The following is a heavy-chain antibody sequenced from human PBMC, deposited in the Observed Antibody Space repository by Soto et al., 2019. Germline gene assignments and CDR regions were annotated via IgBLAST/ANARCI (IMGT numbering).Heavy chain of an antibody. CDR3: ARGVSSSWYRVYFDY. Sequence: ASVKVSCKASGYTFTSYGISWVRQAPGQGLEWMGWISAYNGNTNYAQKLQGRVTMTTDTSTSTAYMELRSLRSDDTAVYYCARGVSSSWYRVYFDYWGQGTLVTVSS. J-gene: IGHJ4*02. CDR1: GYTFTSYG. V-gene: IGHV1-18*01. CDR2: ISAYNGNT. D-gene: IGHD6-13*01.